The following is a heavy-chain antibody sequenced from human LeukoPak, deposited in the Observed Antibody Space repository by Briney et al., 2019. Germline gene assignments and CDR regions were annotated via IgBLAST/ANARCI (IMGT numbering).Heavy chain of an antibody. V-gene: IGHV3-23*01. J-gene: IGHJ5*02. CDR1: GFPFSNHA. D-gene: IGHD2-21*02. CDR2: ISNGNI. Sequence: PGGSLRLSCAASGFPFSNHAMSWVRQPPGKGLEWVSAISNGNIYYADSVRGRFTISRDDSKNMVYLQMNSLRVEDTARYYCVREAGYCASVCLKSNWFDPWGQGTLVTVSS. CDR3: VREAGYCASVCLKSNWFDP.